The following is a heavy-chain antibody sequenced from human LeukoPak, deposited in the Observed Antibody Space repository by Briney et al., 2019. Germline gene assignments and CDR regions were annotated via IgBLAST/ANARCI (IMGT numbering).Heavy chain of an antibody. J-gene: IGHJ3*02. CDR3: ARAYKVAPNAFDI. CDR1: GYTFTGYY. CDR2: INPNSGGT. V-gene: IGHV1-2*02. Sequence: ASVKVSCKASGYTFTGYYMHWVRQAPGQGLEWMGWINPNSGGTNYAQKFQGRVTMTRDTSISTAYMELSRLRSDDTAVYYCARAYKVAPNAFDIWGQGTMVTVSS. D-gene: IGHD5-12*01.